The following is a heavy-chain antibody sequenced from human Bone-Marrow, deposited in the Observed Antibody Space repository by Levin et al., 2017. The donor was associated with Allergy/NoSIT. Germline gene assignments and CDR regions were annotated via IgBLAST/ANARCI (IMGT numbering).Heavy chain of an antibody. CDR1: GDSVSSTSAT. CDR2: TLYRSKWSN. V-gene: IGHV6-1*01. Sequence: SQTLSLTCAISGDSVSSTSATWDWIRQSPSGGLEWLGRTLYRSKWSNDYAVSVKSRITINPDTSKNQFSLQLNSVTPEDTAVYYCAREPRIVGGTTIDYWGQGTLVTVSS. J-gene: IGHJ4*02. CDR3: AREPRIVGGTTIDY. D-gene: IGHD1-26*01.